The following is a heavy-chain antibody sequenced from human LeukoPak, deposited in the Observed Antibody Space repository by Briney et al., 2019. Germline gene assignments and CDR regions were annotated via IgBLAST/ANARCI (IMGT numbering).Heavy chain of an antibody. Sequence: AXXWXRQAPGXXXXGVSLITWDGDSTYYADSVKGRFTISRDNSKNSLYLQMNSLRAEDTAVYYCXXXXXXSXXXXXXXXXXXXDVWGKXTXVTISS. V-gene: IGHV3-43D*03. J-gene: IGHJ6*03. CDR2: ITWDGDST. CDR1: A. CDR3: XXXXXXSXXXXXXXXXXXXDV.